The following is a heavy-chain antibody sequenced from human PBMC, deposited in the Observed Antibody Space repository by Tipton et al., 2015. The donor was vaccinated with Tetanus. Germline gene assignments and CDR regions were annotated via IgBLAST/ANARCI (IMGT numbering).Heavy chain of an antibody. CDR3: ARLREIVSRSGWAFDY. J-gene: IGHJ4*02. CDR2: IYYSGDT. V-gene: IGHV4-31*03. Sequence: GLVKPSQTLSLTCSVSGGSIRRSAFFWNWVRQLPGKGLEWIGYIYYSGDTYINPSLKSRVTMSVDTSKKDFSVRLGSVTAADTAVYYCARLREIVSRSGWAFDYWGQGILVTVSS. D-gene: IGHD5/OR15-5a*01. CDR1: GGSIRRSAFF.